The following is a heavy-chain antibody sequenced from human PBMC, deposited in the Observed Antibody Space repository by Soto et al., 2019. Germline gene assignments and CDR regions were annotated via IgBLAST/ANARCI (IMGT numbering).Heavy chain of an antibody. D-gene: IGHD1-1*01. Sequence: SESLSLNCRFSGGSVTSDSYYWNWIRQPPGKGLEWIGYINDSGRTNYNTSLRTRVNILVDKSKNQFSLRLNSVTAADTATYYCARGGMVIIPTATAFDYWGQGTLVTVS. V-gene: IGHV4-61*01. J-gene: IGHJ4*02. CDR3: ARGGMVIIPTATAFDY. CDR1: GGSVTSDSYY. CDR2: INDSGRT.